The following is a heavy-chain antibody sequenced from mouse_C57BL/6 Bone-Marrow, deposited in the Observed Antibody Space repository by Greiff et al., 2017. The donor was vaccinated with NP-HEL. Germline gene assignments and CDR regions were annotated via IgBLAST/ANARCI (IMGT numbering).Heavy chain of an antibody. V-gene: IGHV5-17*01. CDR3: ARGWLRHAMDY. J-gene: IGHJ4*01. CDR2: ISSGSSTI. Sequence: EVQVVESGGGLVKPGGSLKLSCAASGFTFSDYGMHWVRQAPEKGLEWVAYISSGSSTIYYADTVKGRFTISRDNAKNTLFLQMTSRRSEDTAMYYCARGWLRHAMDYWGQGTSVTVSS. CDR1: GFTFSDYG. D-gene: IGHD2-2*01.